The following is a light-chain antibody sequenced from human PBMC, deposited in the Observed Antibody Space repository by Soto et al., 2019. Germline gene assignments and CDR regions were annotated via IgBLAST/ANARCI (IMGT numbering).Light chain of an antibody. CDR3: AAWDDSLNGRV. Sequence: QSVLTQPPSASGTPGQRVTISCSGSSSNIGSNTVNWYQQLLGTAPKLLIYSNNQRPSGVPDRFSGSKSGTSASLAISGFQSEDEADYYCAAWDDSLNGRVFGGGTKLTVL. J-gene: IGLJ3*02. V-gene: IGLV1-44*01. CDR2: SNN. CDR1: SSNIGSNT.